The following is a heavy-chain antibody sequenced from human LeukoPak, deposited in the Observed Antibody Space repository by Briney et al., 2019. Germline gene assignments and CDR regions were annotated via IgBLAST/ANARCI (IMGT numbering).Heavy chain of an antibody. J-gene: IGHJ4*02. Sequence: PGGSPRLSCAASGFTFSSYGMHWVRQAPGKGLEWVAVIWYDGSNKYYADSVKGRFTISRDNSKNTLYLQMNSLRAEDTAVYYCARASMVRGVIPLYYWGQGTLVTVSS. V-gene: IGHV3-33*01. CDR3: ARASMVRGVIPLYY. D-gene: IGHD3-10*01. CDR1: GFTFSSYG. CDR2: IWYDGSNK.